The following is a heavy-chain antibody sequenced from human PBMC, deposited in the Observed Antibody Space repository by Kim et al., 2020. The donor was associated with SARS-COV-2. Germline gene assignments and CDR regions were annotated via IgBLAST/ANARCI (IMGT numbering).Heavy chain of an antibody. Sequence: GGSLRLSCAASGFTFSSYAMHWVRQAPGKGLEWVAVISYDGSNKYYADSVKGRFTISRDNSKNTLYLQMNSLRAEDTAVYYCTSFVVVYVVDYWGQGTLV. CDR3: TSFVVVYVVDY. V-gene: IGHV3-30-3*01. D-gene: IGHD2-8*02. CDR2: ISYDGSNK. CDR1: GFTFSSYA. J-gene: IGHJ4*02.